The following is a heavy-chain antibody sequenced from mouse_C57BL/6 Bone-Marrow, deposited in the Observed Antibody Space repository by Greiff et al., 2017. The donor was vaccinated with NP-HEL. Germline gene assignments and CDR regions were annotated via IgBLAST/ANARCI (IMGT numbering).Heavy chain of an antibody. Sequence: VQLKESGPELVKPGASVKMSCKASGYTFTDYNMHWVKQSHGKSLEWIGYINPNNGGTSYNQKFKGKATLTVNKSSSTAYMELRSLTSEDSAVYYCARRYGSSYLYYFDYWGQGTTLTVSS. V-gene: IGHV1-22*01. CDR3: ARRYGSSYLYYFDY. J-gene: IGHJ2*01. CDR1: GYTFTDYN. CDR2: INPNNGGT. D-gene: IGHD1-1*01.